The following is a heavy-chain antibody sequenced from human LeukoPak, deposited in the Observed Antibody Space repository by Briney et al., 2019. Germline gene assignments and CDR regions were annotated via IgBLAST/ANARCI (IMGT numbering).Heavy chain of an antibody. CDR2: IKQDGSEK. Sequence: PGGSLRLSCAASGFTFSSYWMSWVRQAPGKGLEWVANIKQDGSEKYYVDSVKGRFTISRDNAKNSLYLQMNSLRAEDTAVYYCARDTDRLIPAAILVPIAYYGMDVWGQGTTVTVSS. J-gene: IGHJ6*02. V-gene: IGHV3-7*01. CDR3: ARDTDRLIPAAILVPIAYYGMDV. D-gene: IGHD2-2*02. CDR1: GFTFSSYW.